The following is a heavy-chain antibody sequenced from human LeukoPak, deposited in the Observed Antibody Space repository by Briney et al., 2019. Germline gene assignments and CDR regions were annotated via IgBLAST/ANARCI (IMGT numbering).Heavy chain of an antibody. D-gene: IGHD6-13*01. J-gene: IGHJ5*02. V-gene: IGHV1-2*02. CDR2: INPNSGGT. CDR3: ARDRRVAAAGRGRGWFDP. CDR1: GYTFTGYD. Sequence: GASVKVSCKASGYTFTGYDMHWVRQAPGQGLEWMGWINPNSGGTNYAQKFQGRVTMTRDTSISTAYMELSRLRSDDTAVYYCARDRRVAAAGRGRGWFDPWGQGTLVTVSS.